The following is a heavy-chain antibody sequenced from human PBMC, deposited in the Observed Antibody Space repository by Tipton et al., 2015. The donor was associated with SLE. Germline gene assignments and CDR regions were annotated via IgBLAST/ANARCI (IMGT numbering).Heavy chain of an antibody. CDR3: ARGSVVADDF. CDR2: IHYNRDT. D-gene: IGHD2-15*01. J-gene: IGHJ4*02. Sequence: TLSLTCTVSGASISTHYWSWIRQPPGKGLEWIGYIHYNRDTNYHPSLKSRVTISVDTSKNQLSLKLTSVTAADTAVYYCARGSVVADDFWGQGTLVTVSS. V-gene: IGHV4-59*11. CDR1: GASISTHY.